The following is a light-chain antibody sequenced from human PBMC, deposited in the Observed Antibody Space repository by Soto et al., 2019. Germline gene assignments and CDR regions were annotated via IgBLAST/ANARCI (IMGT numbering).Light chain of an antibody. CDR2: GAS. CDR1: QSVSSNY. J-gene: IGKJ4*01. V-gene: IGKV3-20*01. CDR3: QQYDTSPPHP. Sequence: IVLTQSPGTLSLSSGDKATLSCRASQSVSSNYLGWYQQKPGQAPRLLLYGASSRAIGIPDRFSGSGSGTDFTLTISRLEPEDFAVYYCQQYDTSPPHPFGGGTKVDIK.